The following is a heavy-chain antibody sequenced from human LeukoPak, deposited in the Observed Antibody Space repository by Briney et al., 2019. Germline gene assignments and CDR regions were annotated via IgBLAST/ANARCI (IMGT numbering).Heavy chain of an antibody. J-gene: IGHJ6*02. CDR1: GFTFSSYD. CDR3: ARSGYYYGMDV. D-gene: IGHD6-25*01. V-gene: IGHV3-13*01. Sequence: GGSLRLSCAASGFTFSSYDMHWVRQATGKGLEWVSAIGTAGDTYYPGSVKGRFTISRENAKNSLYLQMNGLRAGDTAVYYCARSGYYYGMDVWGQGTTVTVSS. CDR2: IGTAGDT.